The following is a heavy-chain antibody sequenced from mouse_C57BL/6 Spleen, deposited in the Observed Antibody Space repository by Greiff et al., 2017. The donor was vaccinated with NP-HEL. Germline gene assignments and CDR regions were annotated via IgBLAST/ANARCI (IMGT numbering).Heavy chain of an antibody. CDR2: INYDGSST. CDR3: ARDIGLYSNYDYAMDY. Sequence: EVKLMESEGGLVQPGSSMKLSCTASGFTFSDYYMAWVRQVPEKGLEWVANINYDGSSTYYLDSLKSRFIISRDNATNILYLQMSSLKSEDTATYYCARDIGLYSNYDYAMDYWGQGTSVTVSS. D-gene: IGHD2-5*01. CDR1: GFTFSDYY. J-gene: IGHJ4*01. V-gene: IGHV5-16*01.